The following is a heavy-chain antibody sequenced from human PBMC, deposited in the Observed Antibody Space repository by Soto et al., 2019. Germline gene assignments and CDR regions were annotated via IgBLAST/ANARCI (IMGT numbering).Heavy chain of an antibody. J-gene: IGHJ4*02. Sequence: QVQLQESGPRLVKPSETLSLTCIVSGGSISNYYWSWIRQPPGKGLEWIGYIYYSGSTNYNPTLQSRLTISVDTSKNQCSLKLCSVTAADTAVYYCARAVLPATATFDYWGQGTLVTVSS. V-gene: IGHV4-59*01. CDR3: ARAVLPATATFDY. CDR2: IYYSGST. D-gene: IGHD2-15*01. CDR1: GGSISNYY.